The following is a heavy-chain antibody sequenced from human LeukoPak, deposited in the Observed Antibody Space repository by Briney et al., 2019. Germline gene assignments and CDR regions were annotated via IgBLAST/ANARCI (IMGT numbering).Heavy chain of an antibody. J-gene: IGHJ4*02. CDR2: IYHTGTT. V-gene: IGHV4-38-2*02. D-gene: IGHD4-11*01. Sequence: SETLSLTCTVSGFSIISGYYWGWIRQSPGKGLEWIGTIYHTGTTHYNPSLKTRVIISVDTSKNQFSLKLSLVTAADTAVYYCARDSPSGDYTYWGQGTLVTVSS. CDR3: ARDSPSGDYTY. CDR1: GFSIISGYY.